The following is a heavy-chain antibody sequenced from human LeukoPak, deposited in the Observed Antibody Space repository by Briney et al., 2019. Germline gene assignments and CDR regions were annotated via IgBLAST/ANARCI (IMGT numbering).Heavy chain of an antibody. J-gene: IGHJ4*02. CDR1: GSTFTSYA. Sequence: ASVKVSCKASGSTFTSYAMNWVRQAPGQGLEWMGWINTNTGNPTYAQGFTGRFVFSLDTSVSTAYLQISSLKAEDTAVYYCARGYCSSTSCYGGSYWGQGTLVTVSS. V-gene: IGHV7-4-1*02. CDR2: INTNTGNP. CDR3: ARGYCSSTSCYGGSY. D-gene: IGHD2-2*01.